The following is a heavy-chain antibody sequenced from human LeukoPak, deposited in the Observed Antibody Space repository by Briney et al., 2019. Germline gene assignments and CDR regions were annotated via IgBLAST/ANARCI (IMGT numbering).Heavy chain of an antibody. Sequence: PSETLSLTCSVAGSSISNDYWSWIRQPAGKGLEWIGRVYTSGTTNYNPSLRSRVTMSVDTSKNQFFLNLSSVTAADTAVYFCARLGTSNFWYFDLWGRGTQVTVSS. D-gene: IGHD1-1*01. V-gene: IGHV4-4*07. CDR3: ARLGTSNFWYFDL. CDR1: GSSISNDY. J-gene: IGHJ2*01. CDR2: VYTSGTT.